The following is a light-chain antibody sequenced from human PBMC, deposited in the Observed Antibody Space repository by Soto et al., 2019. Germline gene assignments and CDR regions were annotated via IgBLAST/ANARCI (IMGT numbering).Light chain of an antibody. CDR1: SSDVGGYNY. Sequence: QSALTQPRSVSGSPGQSVTISCTGTSSDVGGYNYVSWYQQHPGKAPKLMIYDVSKRPSGVPDRFSGSKSGNTASLTISGLQAEDEADYYCCSYAGSYYVXGTGTQLTVL. V-gene: IGLV2-11*01. CDR3: CSYAGSYYV. J-gene: IGLJ1*01. CDR2: DVS.